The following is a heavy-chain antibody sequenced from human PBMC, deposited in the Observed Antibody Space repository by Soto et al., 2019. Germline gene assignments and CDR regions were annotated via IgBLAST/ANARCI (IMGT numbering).Heavy chain of an antibody. D-gene: IGHD1-26*01. J-gene: IGHJ4*02. CDR2: IYPGDSDT. V-gene: IGHV5-51*01. CDR1: GYKFTSYW. Sequence: GESLKISCKGSGYKFTSYWIGWVRQMPGKGLEWMGFIYPGDSDTRYSPSFQGQVPISADNSISTAYLQWSSLKASDTAMYYCARKYSGSYYDYFDYWGQGTMVTVSS. CDR3: ARKYSGSYYDYFDY.